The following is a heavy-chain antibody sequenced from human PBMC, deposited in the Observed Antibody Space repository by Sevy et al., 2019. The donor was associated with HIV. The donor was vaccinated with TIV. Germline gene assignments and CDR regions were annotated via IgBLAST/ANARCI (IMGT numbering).Heavy chain of an antibody. CDR3: TRGYSYGPPDY. J-gene: IGHJ4*02. CDR1: GGSISSSNYY. Sequence: SETLSLTCTVSGGSISSSNYYWGWIRQPPGKGLEWIGSIYYSGSTYYNPSLKSRVTISVDTSKNQFSLKLSSVTAADTAVYYCTRGYSYGPPDYWGQGTLVTVSS. V-gene: IGHV4-39*01. CDR2: IYYSGST. D-gene: IGHD5-18*01.